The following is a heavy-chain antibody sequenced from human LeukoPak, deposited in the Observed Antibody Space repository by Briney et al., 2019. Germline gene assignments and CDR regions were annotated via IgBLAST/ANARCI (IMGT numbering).Heavy chain of an antibody. D-gene: IGHD4-17*01. CDR2: IIPILGIA. CDR3: ARALSVWTVTSPYDY. J-gene: IGHJ4*02. V-gene: IGHV1-69*04. Sequence: SVKVSCKASGGTFSSYAISWVRQAPGQGLEWMGRIIPILGIANYAQKFQGRVTITADKSTSTAYMELSSLRSEDTAVYYCARALSVWTVTSPYDYWGQGTLVTVSS. CDR1: GGTFSSYA.